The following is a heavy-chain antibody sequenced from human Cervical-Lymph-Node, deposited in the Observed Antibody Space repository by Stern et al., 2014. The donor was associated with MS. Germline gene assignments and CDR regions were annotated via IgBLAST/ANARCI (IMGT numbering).Heavy chain of an antibody. CDR2: IWYDGSNK. CDR3: ARDRHDLGYCSGGSCYLPDY. J-gene: IGHJ4*02. Sequence: DQLVESGGGVVQPGRSLRLSCAASGFTFSSYGMHWVRQAPGKGLEGVAVIWYDGSNKYYADSVKGRFTISRDNSKNTLYLQMNSLRAEDTAVYYCARDRHDLGYCSGGSCYLPDYWGQGTLVTVSS. D-gene: IGHD2-15*01. CDR1: GFTFSSYG. V-gene: IGHV3-33*01.